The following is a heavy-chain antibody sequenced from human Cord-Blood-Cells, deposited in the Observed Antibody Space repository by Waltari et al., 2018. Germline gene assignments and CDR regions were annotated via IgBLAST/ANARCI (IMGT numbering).Heavy chain of an antibody. CDR3: ARGPDLWFGELYFDY. D-gene: IGHD3-10*01. CDR1: GGSFSGYY. Sequence: QVQLQQWGAGLLKPSETLSLTCAVYGGSFSGYYWSWIRQPPGKGLEWIGEINHNGSTNYNPSLKSRVTLSGDTAKNQVSLKLSSVTAADTAVYYCARGPDLWFGELYFDYWGQGTLVTVSS. J-gene: IGHJ4*02. V-gene: IGHV4-34*01. CDR2: INHNGST.